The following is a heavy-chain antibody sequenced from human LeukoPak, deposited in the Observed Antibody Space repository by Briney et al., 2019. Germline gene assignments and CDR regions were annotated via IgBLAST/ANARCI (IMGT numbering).Heavy chain of an antibody. CDR1: GGSISSYY. V-gene: IGHV4-59*01. CDR2: IYYSGST. D-gene: IGHD3-16*02. J-gene: IGHJ4*02. Sequence: SETLSPTCTVSGGSISSYYWSWIRQPPGKGLEWIGYIYYSGSTNYNPSLKSRVTISVDTSKNQFSLKLSSVTAADTAVYYCARDIASDYWGQGTLVTVSS. CDR3: ARDIASDY.